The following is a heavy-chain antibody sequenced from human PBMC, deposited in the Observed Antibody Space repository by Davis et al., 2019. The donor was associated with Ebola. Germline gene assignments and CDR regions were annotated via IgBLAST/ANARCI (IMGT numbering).Heavy chain of an antibody. V-gene: IGHV4-4*07. J-gene: IGHJ6*02. D-gene: IGHD3-9*01. CDR2: IYTSGST. Sequence: PSETLSLTCTVSGGSISSYYWSWIRQPAGKGLEWIGRIYTSGSTNYNPSPKIRVTMSVDTSKNQFSLKLSSVTAADTAVYYCAREGRRPLGGRYFDWSFYGMDVWGQGTTVTVSS. CDR1: GGSISSYY. CDR3: AREGRRPLGGRYFDWSFYGMDV.